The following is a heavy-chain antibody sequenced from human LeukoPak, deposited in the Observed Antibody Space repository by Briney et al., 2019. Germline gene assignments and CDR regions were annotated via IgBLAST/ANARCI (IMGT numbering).Heavy chain of an antibody. D-gene: IGHD6-13*01. CDR1: GGSFSGYY. Sequence: SETLSLTCAVYGGSFSGYYWSWIRQPPGKGLEWIGEINHSGSTNYNPSLKSRVTISVDTSKNQFSLKLSSVTAADTAVYYCARGRDSRHYYCYYMDVWGKGTTVTVSS. CDR3: ARGRDSRHYYCYYMDV. V-gene: IGHV4-34*01. J-gene: IGHJ6*03. CDR2: INHSGST.